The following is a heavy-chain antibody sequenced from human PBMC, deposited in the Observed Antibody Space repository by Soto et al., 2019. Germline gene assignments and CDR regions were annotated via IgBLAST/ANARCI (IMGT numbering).Heavy chain of an antibody. CDR2: ISRAGSNI. CDR3: AKAIEGAWAPNYY. V-gene: IGHV3-23*01. J-gene: IGHJ4*02. CDR1: GFTFSNCA. Sequence: EVQLLESGGGVVQPGGSLRLSCAASGFTFSNCAMKWVRQAPGKGLEWVSDISRAGSNIYYADSVKGRFTISSDNSKNTLYLQMNSLRAEDTAVYYCAKAIEGAWAPNYYWCQGTLVTVSS. D-gene: IGHD1-26*01.